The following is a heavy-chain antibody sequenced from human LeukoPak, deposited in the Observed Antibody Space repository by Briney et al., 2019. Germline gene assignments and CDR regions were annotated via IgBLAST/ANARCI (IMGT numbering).Heavy chain of an antibody. D-gene: IGHD3-22*01. CDR3: ARVGLIHNWFDP. V-gene: IGHV3-21*01. CDR1: GFTFSSYS. CDR2: ISSSSYI. Sequence: GGSLRLSCAASGFTFSSYSMNWVRQAPGKGLEWVSSISSSSYIYYADSVKGRFTISRDNAKNSLYLQMNSLRAEDTAVYYCARVGLIHNWFDPWGQGTLVTVSS. J-gene: IGHJ5*02.